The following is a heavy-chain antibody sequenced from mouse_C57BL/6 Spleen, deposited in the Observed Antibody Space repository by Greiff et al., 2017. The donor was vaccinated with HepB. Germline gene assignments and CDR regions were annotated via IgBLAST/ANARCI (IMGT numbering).Heavy chain of an antibody. CDR3: VRHEDYYGSFDY. CDR1: GFSFNTYA. D-gene: IGHD1-1*01. V-gene: IGHV10-1*01. CDR2: IRSKSNNYAT. Sequence: EAGGGLVQPKGSLKLSCAASGFSFNTYAMNWVRQAPGKGLEWVARIRSKSNNYATYYADSVKDRFTISRDDSESLLYLQMNNLKTEDTAMYYCVRHEDYYGSFDYWGQGTTLTVSS. J-gene: IGHJ2*01.